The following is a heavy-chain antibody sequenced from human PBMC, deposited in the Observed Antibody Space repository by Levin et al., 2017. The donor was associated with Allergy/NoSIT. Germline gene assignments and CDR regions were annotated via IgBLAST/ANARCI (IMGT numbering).Heavy chain of an antibody. V-gene: IGHV3-30*04. CDR2: TSFDGSEQ. CDR1: GFTFNLYT. CDR3: ARLDRGVFPFDF. Sequence: GGSLRLSCAASGFTFNLYTMHWVRQAPGKGPEWVALTSFDGSEQHYADSVTGRFTISRDNYKDSLYLQMNNLTHDDTAFYYCARLDRGVFPFDFWGRGTLVTVSS. J-gene: IGHJ4*02. D-gene: IGHD3-16*01.